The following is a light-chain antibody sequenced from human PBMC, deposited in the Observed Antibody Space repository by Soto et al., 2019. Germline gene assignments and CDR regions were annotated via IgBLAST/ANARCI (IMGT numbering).Light chain of an antibody. J-gene: IGLJ1*01. CDR2: EVS. CDR1: SSDIGDYDY. Sequence: QSVLTQPASVSGSPGQSITISCTGTSSDIGDYDYVSWYQQHPGKAPKLMIYEVSHRPSGISSRFSGSKSGNSASLTISGLQTEDEAHYYCTSYTGSSTLVFGTGTKVTVL. V-gene: IGLV2-14*01. CDR3: TSYTGSSTLV.